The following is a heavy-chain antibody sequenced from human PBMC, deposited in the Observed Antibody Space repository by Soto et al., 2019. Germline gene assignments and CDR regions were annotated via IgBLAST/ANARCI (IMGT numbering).Heavy chain of an antibody. Sequence: PGGSLRLSCAASGFTFSSYDMHWVRQAPGKGLEWVAVISYDGSNKYYADSVKGRFTISRDNSKNTLYLQMNSLRAEDTAVYYCAKGSLGRGVNSYMDVWGKGTTVTVSS. J-gene: IGHJ6*03. CDR1: GFTFSSYD. CDR3: AKGSLGRGVNSYMDV. D-gene: IGHD3-10*01. CDR2: ISYDGSNK. V-gene: IGHV3-30*18.